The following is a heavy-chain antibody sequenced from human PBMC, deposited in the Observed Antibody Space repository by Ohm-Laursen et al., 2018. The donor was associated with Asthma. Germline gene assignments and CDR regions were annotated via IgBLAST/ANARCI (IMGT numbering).Heavy chain of an antibody. D-gene: IGHD6-19*01. J-gene: IGHJ4*02. CDR3: ARDGTGSAWYSGY. Sequence: SLRLSCTASGFTFSSYCMHWVRQAPGKGLVWVSRINSDGSSTSYADSVKGRFTISRDNAKNSLYLQMNSLTDEDTAVYYCARDGTGSAWYSGYWGQGTLVTVSS. CDR2: INSDGSST. CDR1: GFTFSSYC. V-gene: IGHV3-74*01.